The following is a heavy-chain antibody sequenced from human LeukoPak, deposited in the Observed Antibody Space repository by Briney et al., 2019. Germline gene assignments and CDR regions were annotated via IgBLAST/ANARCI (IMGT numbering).Heavy chain of an antibody. CDR2: LYPGDYDT. V-gene: IGHV5-51*01. J-gene: IGHJ4*02. CDR1: GSLFTSYW. CDR3: ARHDCSSTSCYYFYY. D-gene: IGHD2-2*01. Sequence: EGTLQISCQGSGSLFTSYWIGCVRQVPGKGLEWMGILYPGDYDTRYSPSFQGQGTISADKSISTAYLQGSSLKASDTAMYYCARHDCSSTSCYYFYYWGQGTLVTVSS.